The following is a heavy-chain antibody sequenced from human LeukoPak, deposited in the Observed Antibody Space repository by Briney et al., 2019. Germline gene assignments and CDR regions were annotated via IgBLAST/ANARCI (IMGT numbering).Heavy chain of an antibody. J-gene: IGHJ5*02. CDR2: ISAYNGNT. CDR1: GYRFTSYG. Sequence: GASVKVSCKASGYRFTSYGITWVRQAPGQGLEWMGWISAYNGNTNYVQELQGRVTLTTDTSTSTAYMELRSLRSDDTAVYYCAREGYCSGGTCYSTMNWFDPWGQGTLVTVSS. D-gene: IGHD2-15*01. CDR3: AREGYCSGGTCYSTMNWFDP. V-gene: IGHV1-18*01.